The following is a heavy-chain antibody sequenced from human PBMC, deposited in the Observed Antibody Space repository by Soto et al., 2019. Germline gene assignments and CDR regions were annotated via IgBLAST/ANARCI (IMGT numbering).Heavy chain of an antibody. Sequence: GGXLILSCAASGFTFINYAINWVRQAPGKGLEWVSGISGSGGSTYYADSVKGRFAISRDNFKNTLDLQMNSLRAEDTAVYYCAKDEIEGYYDSSGYYNYWGQGTLVTVSS. CDR2: ISGSGGST. D-gene: IGHD3-22*01. CDR3: AKDEIEGYYDSSGYYNY. CDR1: GFTFINYA. J-gene: IGHJ4*02. V-gene: IGHV3-23*01.